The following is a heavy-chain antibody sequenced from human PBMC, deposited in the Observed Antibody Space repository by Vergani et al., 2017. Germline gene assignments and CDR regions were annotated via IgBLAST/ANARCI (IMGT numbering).Heavy chain of an antibody. V-gene: IGHV4-39*01. CDR3: ARGLIPKTFSSSWNYFDD. D-gene: IGHD6-13*01. J-gene: IGHJ4*02. Sequence: QLQLQESGPGLVKPSETLSLTCTVSGGSISSSSYYWGWIRQPPGKGLEWIGSIYYSGSTYYNPSLKSRVTISVDTSKNQFSLKLSSVTAADTAVYYCARGLIPKTFSSSWNYFDDWGQGTLVTVSS. CDR2: IYYSGST. CDR1: GGSISSSSYY.